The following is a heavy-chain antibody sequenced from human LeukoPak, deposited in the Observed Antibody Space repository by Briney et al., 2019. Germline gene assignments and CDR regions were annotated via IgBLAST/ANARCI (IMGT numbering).Heavy chain of an antibody. Sequence: QVQLQESGPGLVKPSHTLSLSCTVSGCSISTGTYYCCWIRQPARQGLEWIGRIYTSGSTNYNPSLKRRVTISVDTSKNQFSLKLSSVTAADTAVYYCARSTFGGVIFDYRGQGTLVTVSS. CDR1: GCSISTGTYY. CDR2: IYTSGST. D-gene: IGHD3-16*01. V-gene: IGHV4-61*02. CDR3: ARSTFGGVIFDY. J-gene: IGHJ4*02.